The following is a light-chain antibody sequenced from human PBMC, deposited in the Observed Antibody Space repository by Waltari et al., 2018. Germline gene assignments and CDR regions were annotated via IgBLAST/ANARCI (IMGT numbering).Light chain of an antibody. CDR3: SSYRRSDIVV. J-gene: IGLJ2*01. Sequence: QSALTHPASVSGSPGQSITFSCTGTSSDVGGQNYVFWYQHHPGKAHKIMIYDVNDRPSGVSNRFSGSKSGNTASLTISGLQAEDEADYYCSSYRRSDIVVFGGGTKLTVL. V-gene: IGLV2-14*03. CDR2: DVN. CDR1: SSDVGGQNY.